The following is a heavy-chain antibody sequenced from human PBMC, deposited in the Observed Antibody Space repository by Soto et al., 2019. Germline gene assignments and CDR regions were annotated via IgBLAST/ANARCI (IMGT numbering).Heavy chain of an antibody. CDR3: ARGSALNRGY. J-gene: IGHJ4*02. D-gene: IGHD3-16*01. V-gene: IGHV1-8*01. CDR2: MNPDSGDT. CDR1: GYTFTNYD. Sequence: GASVKVSCKASGYTFTNYDINWVRQATGQGLEWMGWMNPDSGDTHSAQKFQGRVTMTRNISISTAYMELSSLRSQDTAVYYCARGSALNRGYCGPATLVTVYS.